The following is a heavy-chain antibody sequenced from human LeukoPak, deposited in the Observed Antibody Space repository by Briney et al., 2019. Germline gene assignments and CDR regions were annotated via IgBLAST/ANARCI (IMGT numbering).Heavy chain of an antibody. V-gene: IGHV3-21*01. D-gene: IGHD6-13*01. Sequence: GGSLRLSCAASGFTFSTYSMNWVRQAPGKGQERASCISPSSTYTYYADSEKGRFTISRDNAKNSLYLQMNSLRAEDTAVYYCARESHEQSLDYWGQGTLVTVSS. CDR2: ISPSSTYT. J-gene: IGHJ4*02. CDR1: GFTFSTYS. CDR3: ARESHEQSLDY.